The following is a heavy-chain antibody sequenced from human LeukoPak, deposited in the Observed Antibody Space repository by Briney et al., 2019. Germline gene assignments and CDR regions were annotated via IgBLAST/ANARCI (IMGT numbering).Heavy chain of an antibody. V-gene: IGHV4-59*01. J-gene: IGHJ2*01. Sequence: ASETLSLTCTVSGASISSYYWSWIRQPPGKGLEWIGFIYYSGSSNYNPSLKSRVTMSIDRSKNQFSLKMSSVTAADTTVYYCARVGPLNIVWYEKVWYFDLWGRGTLLSVSS. CDR2: IYYSGSS. CDR1: GASISSYY. D-gene: IGHD6-13*01. CDR3: ARVGPLNIVWYEKVWYFDL.